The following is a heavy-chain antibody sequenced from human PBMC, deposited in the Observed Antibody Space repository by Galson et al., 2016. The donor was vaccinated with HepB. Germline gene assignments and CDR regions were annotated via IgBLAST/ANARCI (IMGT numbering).Heavy chain of an antibody. CDR2: TYSGGAT. Sequence: LRLSCAGSGFIVSSHYLNWVRQAPGKGLEWVAITYSGGATYYAESVKGRFTISRDNPKNTLYLQMDGLRVEDTAVYYCARDPGRIAAAGHLDSWGQGTLVTVSS. CDR1: GFIVSSHY. V-gene: IGHV3-53*01. CDR3: ARDPGRIAAAGHLDS. J-gene: IGHJ5*01. D-gene: IGHD6-13*01.